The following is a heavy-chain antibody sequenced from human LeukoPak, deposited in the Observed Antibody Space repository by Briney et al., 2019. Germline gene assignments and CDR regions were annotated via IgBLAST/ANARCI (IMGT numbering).Heavy chain of an antibody. J-gene: IGHJ4*02. CDR1: GFTFSGYS. V-gene: IGHV3-30*02. CDR2: IRHDATIT. Sequence: GGSLRLSCAASGFTFSGYSMSWVRQAPGKGLEWVAFIRHDATITYYGDSVKGRFTISRDNAKNTLYLQMDSLRAEDTAVYYCAKDEPKMGSSDYWGQGTLVTVST. CDR3: AKDEPKMGSSDY. D-gene: IGHD2-8*01.